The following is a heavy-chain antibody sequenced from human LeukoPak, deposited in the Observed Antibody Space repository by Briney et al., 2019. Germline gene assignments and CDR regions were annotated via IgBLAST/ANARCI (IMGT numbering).Heavy chain of an antibody. V-gene: IGHV5-10-1*01. CDR3: ARRGYPTEINFDF. D-gene: IGHD4-17*01. Sequence: GESLKISCKGSGYSFTNYWINWVRQMPGKGLVWVGTIDPSDSYTNYSPSFQGHVTISADKSISTAYLQWSSLKASDTAMYYCARRGYPTEINFDFWGQGTLVTVSS. J-gene: IGHJ4*02. CDR1: GYSFTNYW. CDR2: IDPSDSYT.